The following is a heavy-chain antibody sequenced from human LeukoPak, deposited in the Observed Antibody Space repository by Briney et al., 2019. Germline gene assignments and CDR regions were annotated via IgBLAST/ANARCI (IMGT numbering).Heavy chain of an antibody. CDR3: ARVPRYYFDRSGHEQNWFDP. Sequence: SQTLSLTCTVSGGSISSGGYYWSWIRQHPGKGLEWIGYIYYSGSTYYNPSLKSRVTISVDTSKNQFSLKLSSVTAADTAVYYCARVPRYYFDRSGHEQNWFDPWGQGTLVTVSS. CDR2: IYYSGST. CDR1: GGSISSGGYY. J-gene: IGHJ5*02. D-gene: IGHD3-22*01. V-gene: IGHV4-31*03.